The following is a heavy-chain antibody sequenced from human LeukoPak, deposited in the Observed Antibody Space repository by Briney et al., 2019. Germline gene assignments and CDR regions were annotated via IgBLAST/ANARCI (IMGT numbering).Heavy chain of an antibody. CDR2: MNPNSGNT. Sequence: ASVKVSCKASGYTFTSYDINWVRQATGQGLEWMGWMNPNSGNTGYAQKFQGRVTMTRNTSISTAYMELSSLRSEDTAVYYCARGPRAVAGNNRFDPWGQGTLVTVSS. V-gene: IGHV1-8*01. J-gene: IGHJ5*02. D-gene: IGHD6-19*01. CDR1: GYTFTSYD. CDR3: ARGPRAVAGNNRFDP.